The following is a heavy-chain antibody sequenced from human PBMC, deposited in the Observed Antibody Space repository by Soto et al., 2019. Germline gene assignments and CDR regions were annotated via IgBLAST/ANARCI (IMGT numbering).Heavy chain of an antibody. CDR3: MLGSGWKEFDY. CDR1: GGSISSSSYY. CDR2: IYYSGST. D-gene: IGHD3-22*01. V-gene: IGHV4-39*01. Sequence: PSETLSLTCTVSGGSISSSSYYWGWIRQPPGKGLEWIGNIYYSGSTYYNPSLKSRVTISVDTSKNQFSLKLSSVTAADTAVYYCMLGSGWKEFDYWGQGTLVTVSS. J-gene: IGHJ4*02.